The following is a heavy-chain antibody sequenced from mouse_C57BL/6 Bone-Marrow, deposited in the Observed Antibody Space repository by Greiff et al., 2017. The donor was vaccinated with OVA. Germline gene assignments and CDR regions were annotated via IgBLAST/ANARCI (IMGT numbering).Heavy chain of an antibody. Sequence: VQLQESGAELVKPGASVTLSCKASGYTFTEYTIHWVKQRSGQGLEWIGWFYPGSGSIKYNEKFKDKATLTADKSSSTVYMEFSRLTSEDSAVYLGARHEDQTAEATAGFADWGQGTLVTVSA. CDR3: ARHEDQTAEATAGFAD. V-gene: IGHV1-62-2*01. CDR2: FYPGSGSI. CDR1: GYTFTEYT. D-gene: IGHD3-2*02. J-gene: IGHJ3*01.